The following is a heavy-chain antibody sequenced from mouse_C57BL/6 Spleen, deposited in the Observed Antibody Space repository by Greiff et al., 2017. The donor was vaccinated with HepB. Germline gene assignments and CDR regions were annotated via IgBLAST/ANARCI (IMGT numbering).Heavy chain of an antibody. CDR1: GFTFSSYA. CDR2: ISSGGDYI. D-gene: IGHD2-4*01. V-gene: IGHV5-9-1*02. Sequence: EVKLEESGEGLVKPGGSLKLSCAASGFTFSSYAMSWVRQTPEKRLEWVAYISSGGDYIYYADTVKGRFTISRDNARNTLYLQMSSLKSEDTAMYYCTREGRIYDYDGGYFDVWGTGTTVTVSS. J-gene: IGHJ1*03. CDR3: TREGRIYDYDGGYFDV.